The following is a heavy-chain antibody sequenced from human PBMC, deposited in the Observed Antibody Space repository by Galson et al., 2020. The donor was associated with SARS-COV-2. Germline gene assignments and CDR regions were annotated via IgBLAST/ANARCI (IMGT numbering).Heavy chain of an antibody. D-gene: IGHD3-16*01. CDR2: ISYDGSNK. V-gene: IGHV3-30*04. CDR1: GFTFSSYA. Sequence: GGSLRLSCAASGFTFSSYAMHWVRQAPGKGLEWVAVISYDGSNKYYADSVKGRFTISRDNSKNTLYLQMNSLRAEDTAVYYCSGSYGEGNYYYYYGMDVWGQGTTVTVSS. J-gene: IGHJ6*02. CDR3: SGSYGEGNYYYYYGMDV.